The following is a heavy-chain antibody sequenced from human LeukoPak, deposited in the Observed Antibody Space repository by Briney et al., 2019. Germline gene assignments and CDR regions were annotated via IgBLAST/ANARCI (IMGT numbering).Heavy chain of an antibody. CDR2: INPSGGST. D-gene: IGHD6-19*01. J-gene: IGHJ4*02. V-gene: IGHV1-46*01. Sequence: ASVKVSCKASGYTFTSYYMHWVRQAPGQGLEWMGIINPSGGSTSYAQKLQGRVTMTRDTSTSTVYMELSSLRSEDTAVYYCAAGTINSSGWFRFSFDYWGQGTLVTVSS. CDR3: AAGTINSSGWFRFSFDY. CDR1: GYTFTSYY.